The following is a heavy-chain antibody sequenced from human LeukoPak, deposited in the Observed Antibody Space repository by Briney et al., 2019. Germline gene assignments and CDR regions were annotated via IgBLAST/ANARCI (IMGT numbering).Heavy chain of an antibody. V-gene: IGHV3-23*01. CDR1: GFTFSSYG. J-gene: IGHJ4*02. D-gene: IGHD2-15*01. CDR3: AKSVVVVAARYFDY. Sequence: GGSLRLSCAASGFTFSSYGMIWVRQAPGKGLEWVSAISGSGGSTYYADSVKGRFTISRDNSKNTLYLQMNSLRAEDTAVYYCAKSVVVVAARYFDYWGQGTLVTVSS. CDR2: ISGSGGST.